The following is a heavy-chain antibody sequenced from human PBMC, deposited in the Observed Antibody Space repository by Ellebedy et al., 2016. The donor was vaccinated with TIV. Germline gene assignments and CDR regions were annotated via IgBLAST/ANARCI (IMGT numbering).Heavy chain of an antibody. J-gene: IGHJ4*02. CDR1: GFTFSTYP. D-gene: IGHD3/OR15-3a*01. CDR2: ISANGGTT. CDR3: ARRSTDFAFDS. V-gene: IGHV3-23*01. Sequence: PGGSLRLSCAASGFTFSTYPMNWVRQAPGKGLEWVSIISANGGTTSYADSVKGRFTISRDNSKNTLFLQMSSLRAADTAVYFCARRSTDFAFDSWGQGTLVTVSS.